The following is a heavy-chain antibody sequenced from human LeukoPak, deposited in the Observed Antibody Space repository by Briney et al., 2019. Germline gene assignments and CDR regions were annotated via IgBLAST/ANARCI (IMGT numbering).Heavy chain of an antibody. J-gene: IGHJ4*02. D-gene: IGHD3/OR15-3a*01. CDR2: ISKSITRT. CDR1: GFTFSSYS. V-gene: IGHV3-48*02. Sequence: GGCLSLSCAASGFTFSSYSMNWVRQAPREGLEWVAYISKSITRTHYADSAEGRFIISRDNAKNSLYLQMNSLRDEDTAVYYCARDPDWLEYGGQGTLVTVSS. CDR3: ARDPDWLEY.